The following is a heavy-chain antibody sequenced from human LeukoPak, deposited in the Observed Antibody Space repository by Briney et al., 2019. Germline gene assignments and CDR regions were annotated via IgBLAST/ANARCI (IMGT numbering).Heavy chain of an antibody. V-gene: IGHV1-8*01. CDR3: ARDQAGYYDSSGYDY. CDR1: GYTFTSYD. D-gene: IGHD3-22*01. CDR2: MNPNSGNT. J-gene: IGHJ4*02. Sequence: GASARVSCKASGYTFTSYDINWVRQATGQGLEWMGWMNPNSGNTGYAQKFQGGVTMTRNTSISKTYMELSSLRSEDTAVYYCARDQAGYYDSSGYDYWGQGTLVTVSS.